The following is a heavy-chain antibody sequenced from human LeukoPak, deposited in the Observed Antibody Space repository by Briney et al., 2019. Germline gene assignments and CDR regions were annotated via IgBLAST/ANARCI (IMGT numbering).Heavy chain of an antibody. D-gene: IGHD3-22*01. J-gene: IGHJ4*02. Sequence: GVSLRLSCATSGFTFSSYAMSWVRQAPGKGLEWVSAISGNGVSTYYADSVKGRFTISRDNSKNTLYLQMNSLRAEDTAVYYCAKAPLSYDSSGPFDYWGQGTLVTVSS. CDR1: GFTFSSYA. V-gene: IGHV3-23*01. CDR2: ISGNGVST. CDR3: AKAPLSYDSSGPFDY.